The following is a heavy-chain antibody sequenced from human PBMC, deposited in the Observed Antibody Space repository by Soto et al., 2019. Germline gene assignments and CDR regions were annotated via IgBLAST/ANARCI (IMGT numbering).Heavy chain of an antibody. CDR3: AKGNYCSGGACYYVT. D-gene: IGHD2-8*02. CDR2: ISSSGSII. CDR1: GFTFSTYS. J-gene: IGHJ5*02. V-gene: IGHV3-48*01. Sequence: GGSLRLSCAASGFTFSTYSMNWVRQAPGKGLEWVSYISSSGSIIYYADSVKGRFTSSRDNARNSLYLQMNGLRAEDTAVYYCAKGNYCSGGACYYVTWGQGALVTVSS.